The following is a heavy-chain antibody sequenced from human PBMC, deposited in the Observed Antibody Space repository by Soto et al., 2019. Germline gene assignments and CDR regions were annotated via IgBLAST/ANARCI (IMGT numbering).Heavy chain of an antibody. CDR2: ISYDGSNK. V-gene: IGHV3-30*18. D-gene: IGHD1-26*01. CDR1: GFTFSSYG. CDR3: AKRESYYVYFQH. J-gene: IGHJ1*01. Sequence: QVQLVESGGGVVQPGRSLRLSCAASGFTFSSYGMHWVRQAPGKGLEWVAVISYDGSNKYYADSVKGRFTISRDNSKNTLYLQMNSLRAEYTAVYYCAKRESYYVYFQHWGQGTLVTVSS.